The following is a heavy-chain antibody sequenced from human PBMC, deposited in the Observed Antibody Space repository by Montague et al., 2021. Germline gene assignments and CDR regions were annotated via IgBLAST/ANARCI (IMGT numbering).Heavy chain of an antibody. D-gene: IGHD3-10*01. CDR2: IFGEGYDT. V-gene: IGHV3-43*02. J-gene: IGHJ6*02. CDR1: GFTFDDFA. CDR3: SKGRDAPDYYAMDV. Sequence: SLSLSWAASGFTFDDFAMHWVRQVPGKGLEWVSLIFGEGYDTKYADSVKGRFTISRDNSRNSLYLQMDSLKPEDSALYFCSKGRDAPDYYAMDVWGQGTTVTVS.